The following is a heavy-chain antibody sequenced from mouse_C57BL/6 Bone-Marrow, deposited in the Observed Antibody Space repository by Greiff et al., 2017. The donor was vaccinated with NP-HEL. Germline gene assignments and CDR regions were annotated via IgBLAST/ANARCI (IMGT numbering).Heavy chain of an antibody. CDR1: GYTFTNYW. CDR2: IYPGGGYT. Sequence: VKLMESGAELVRPGTSVKMSCKASGYTFTNYWIGWAKQRPGHGLEWIGDIYPGGGYTNYNEKFKGKATLTADKSSSTAYMQFSSLTSEDSAIYYCARRGDGYYYAMDYWGQVTSVTVSS. V-gene: IGHV1-63*01. D-gene: IGHD2-3*01. CDR3: ARRGDGYYYAMDY. J-gene: IGHJ4*01.